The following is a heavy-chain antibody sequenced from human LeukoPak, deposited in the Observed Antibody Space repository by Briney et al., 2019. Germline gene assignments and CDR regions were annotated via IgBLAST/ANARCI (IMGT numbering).Heavy chain of an antibody. V-gene: IGHV3-21*01. CDR1: GFTFSSYN. CDR2: ISSSSSYI. J-gene: IGHJ5*02. Sequence: GGSLRLSCAASGFTFSSYNMNWVRQAPGKGLEWVSSISSSSSYIYYADSVKGRFTISRDNAKNSLYLQMNSLRAEDTAVYYCARAENRYCSSTSCYPWFDPWGQGTLVTVSS. D-gene: IGHD2-2*01. CDR3: ARAENRYCSSTSCYPWFDP.